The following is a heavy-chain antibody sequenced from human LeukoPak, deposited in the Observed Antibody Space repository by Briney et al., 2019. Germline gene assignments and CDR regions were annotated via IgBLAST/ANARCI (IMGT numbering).Heavy chain of an antibody. CDR2: ISSGSDYM. CDR1: GFTFSTYS. J-gene: IGHJ6*03. V-gene: IGHV3-21*01. CDR3: ARDLVEHNYYVYMDA. D-gene: IGHD1/OR15-1a*01. Sequence: KPGESLRLSCAASGFTFSTYSMNWVRQAPGKGLEWVSYISSGSDYMYYADSLQGRFTISRDNARNSLYLQINSLRVDDTAVYFCARDLVEHNYYVYMDAWGKGTTVIVSS.